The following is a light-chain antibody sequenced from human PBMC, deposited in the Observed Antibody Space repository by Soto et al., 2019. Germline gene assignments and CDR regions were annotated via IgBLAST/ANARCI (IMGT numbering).Light chain of an antibody. Sequence: QSALTQPASVSGSPGQSITISCTGTSSDIGYYNLVSWYQQHPGKAPKLMIYEGRKRPSGVSNRFSGSKSGNTASLTISGLQDDDEADYYCCSYAGSSVLFGGGTKLTVL. CDR1: SSDIGYYNL. CDR3: CSYAGSSVL. V-gene: IGLV2-23*01. J-gene: IGLJ2*01. CDR2: EGR.